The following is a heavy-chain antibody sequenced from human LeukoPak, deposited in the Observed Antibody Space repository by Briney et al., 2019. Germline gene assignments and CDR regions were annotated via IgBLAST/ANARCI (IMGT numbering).Heavy chain of an antibody. D-gene: IGHD4-17*01. CDR1: GYTFTSYY. CDR3: ARDSVTTVTTSWFDP. CDR2: INPNGGST. J-gene: IGHJ5*02. V-gene: IGHV1-46*01. Sequence: ASVKVSCKASGYTFTSYYMHWVRQAPGQGLEWMGIINPNGGSTTYAQKFQGRVTMTRETSTSTVYMELSSLRSEDTAVYYCARDSVTTVTTSWFDPWGQGTLVTVSS.